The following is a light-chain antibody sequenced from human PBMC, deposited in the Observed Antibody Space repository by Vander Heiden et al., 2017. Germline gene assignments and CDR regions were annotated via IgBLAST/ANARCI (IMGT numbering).Light chain of an antibody. CDR1: QSLSSNS. CDR2: DAS. V-gene: IGKV3-20*01. CDR3: QQYGGLPWT. J-gene: IGKJ1*01. Sequence: EILLTQSPGTLSLSPGERATLSCRASQSLSSNSLAWYQQKPGQAPRLLMYDASRRATGISDRISGSGSGTDFSLTISRLEPEDFALYYCQQYGGLPWTFGQGTKVESK.